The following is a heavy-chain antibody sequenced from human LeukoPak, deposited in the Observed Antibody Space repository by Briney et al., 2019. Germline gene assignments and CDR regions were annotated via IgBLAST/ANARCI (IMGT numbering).Heavy chain of an antibody. CDR2: ISSSSSYI. Sequence: GGSLRLSCAASGFTFSDYAMSWVRQAPGKGLEWVSSISSSSSYIYYADSVKGRFTISRDNAKNSLYLQMNSLRAEDTAVYYCARDKEEMATIFDYWGQGTLVTVSS. V-gene: IGHV3-21*01. CDR3: ARDKEEMATIFDY. J-gene: IGHJ4*02. D-gene: IGHD5-24*01. CDR1: GFTFSDYA.